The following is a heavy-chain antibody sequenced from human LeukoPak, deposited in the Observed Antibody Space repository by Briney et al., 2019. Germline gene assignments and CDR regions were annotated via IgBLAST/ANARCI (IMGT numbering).Heavy chain of an antibody. CDR1: GGSFSGYY. D-gene: IGHD5-24*01. J-gene: IGHJ6*03. V-gene: IGHV4-34*01. CDR2: IYHSGST. CDR3: AREGGLELGYYYYMDV. Sequence: SETLSLTCAVYGGSFSGYYWSWIRQPPGKGLEWIGSIYHSGSTYYNPSLKSRVTISVDTSKNQFSLKLSSVTAADTAVYYCAREGGLELGYYYYMDVWGKGTTVTVSS.